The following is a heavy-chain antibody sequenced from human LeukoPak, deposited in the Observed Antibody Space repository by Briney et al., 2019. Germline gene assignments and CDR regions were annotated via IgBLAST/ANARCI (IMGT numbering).Heavy chain of an antibody. D-gene: IGHD1-14*01. CDR2: IDWDDDT. J-gene: IGHJ4*02. V-gene: IGHV2-70*17. CDR3: ARMTPDSPSFGY. CDR1: GFSLNTRQMC. Sequence: SGPALVKPTQTLTLTCTFSGFSLNTRQMCVAWIRQPPGKALEWLARIDWDDDTFYSTSLKTRLSISKDTSKNQVVLTMTNMDPVDTGTYYCARMTPDSPSFGYWGQGTLVTVSS.